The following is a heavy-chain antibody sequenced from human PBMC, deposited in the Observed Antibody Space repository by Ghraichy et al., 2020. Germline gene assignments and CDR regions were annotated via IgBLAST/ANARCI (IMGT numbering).Heavy chain of an antibody. CDR1: GYTFSNYA. V-gene: IGHV1-18*04. D-gene: IGHD5-12*01. J-gene: IGHJ3*02. CDR2: ISAFDGNT. Sequence: ASVKVSCKASGYTFSNYAINCVRQAPGQGLEWMGWISAFDGNTNYAQKIQGRVTMTTDKATTTAYMELTSLRSDDTAVYYCARAGWLQVSDTAFDIWGQGTMVTVSS. CDR3: ARAGWLQVSDTAFDI.